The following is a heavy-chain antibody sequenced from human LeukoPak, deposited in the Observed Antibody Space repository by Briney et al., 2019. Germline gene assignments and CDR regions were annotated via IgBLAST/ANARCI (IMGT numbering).Heavy chain of an antibody. CDR2: IYSGGST. CDR1: GFTVSNNY. Sequence: PGGSLRLSCAASGFTVSNNYMTWVRQAPGKGLKWVSLIYSGGSTYYADSVKGRFTISRDNSKNTVYLQMNSLRAEDTAVYYCARNIPVTRWGYWGQGTLVTVSS. CDR3: ARNIPVTRWGY. D-gene: IGHD2-21*01. V-gene: IGHV3-66*01. J-gene: IGHJ4*02.